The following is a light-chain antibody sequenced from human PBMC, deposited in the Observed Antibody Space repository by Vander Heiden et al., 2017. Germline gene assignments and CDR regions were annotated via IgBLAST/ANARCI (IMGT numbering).Light chain of an antibody. J-gene: IGKJ2*01. CDR2: DAS. Sequence: DIQMTQSPSSFSASVGDRVTITCRASQNIKKYLSWFQQRLGKAPQLRIYDASSLQGGVPSRFSGSGSGTDFTLTISNLQPEDFATYYCQQSYGIPPYTFGQGTKLEI. V-gene: IGKV1-39*01. CDR1: QNIKKY. CDR3: QQSYGIPPYT.